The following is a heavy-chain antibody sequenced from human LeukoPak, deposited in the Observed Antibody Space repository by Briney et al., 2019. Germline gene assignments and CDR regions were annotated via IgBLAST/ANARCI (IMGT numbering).Heavy chain of an antibody. J-gene: IGHJ4*02. CDR1: GFTVSSYG. V-gene: IGHV3-23*01. Sequence: GASLRLSCAASGFTVSSYGMSWVRQAPGKGLEWVSSITSSGVSTYYADSVKGRFTISRDNSKNTLFLQMNSLRAEDTAVYYCARCGYSYGCDYWGQGTLVTVSS. D-gene: IGHD5-18*01. CDR2: ITSSGVST. CDR3: ARCGYSYGCDY.